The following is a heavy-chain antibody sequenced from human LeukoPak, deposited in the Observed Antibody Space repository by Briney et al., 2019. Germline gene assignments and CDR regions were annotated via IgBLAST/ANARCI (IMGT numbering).Heavy chain of an antibody. CDR2: ISSNGVST. V-gene: IGHV3-64*01. J-gene: IGHJ4*02. D-gene: IGHD6-19*01. CDR3: ARRYTSGWYVDY. Sequence: GGSLRLSCAASGFTFSSYPMHWVRQAPGKGLEYVSAISSNGVSTSYANSVKGRFTISRDNSKNTLYLQMGSLRTEDMAVYYCARRYTSGWYVDYWGQGTLVTVSS. CDR1: GFTFSSYP.